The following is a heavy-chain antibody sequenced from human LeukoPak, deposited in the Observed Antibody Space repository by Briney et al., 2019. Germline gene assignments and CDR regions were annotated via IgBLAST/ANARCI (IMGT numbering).Heavy chain of an antibody. CDR3: TRSYLAAHDAFGV. V-gene: IGHV3-33*08. CDR2: IWYDGLDK. CDR1: GFTFSSYS. D-gene: IGHD6-6*01. J-gene: IGHJ3*01. Sequence: GGSLRLSCAASGFTFSSYSMNWVRQAPGKGLEWVAVIWYDGLDKYYADSVKGRFTISRDNSKNTVFLQMNSLRAEDTAVYYCTRSYLAAHDAFGVWGQGTVVTVSS.